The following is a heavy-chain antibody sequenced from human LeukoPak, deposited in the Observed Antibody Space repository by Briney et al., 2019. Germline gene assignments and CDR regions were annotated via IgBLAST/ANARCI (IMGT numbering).Heavy chain of an antibody. J-gene: IGHJ3*01. Sequence: GGSLRLSCAASGFSFNNAWMTWVRQAPGKGLEWVGRIKSKIDGGTIDYAAPVKGRFTISRDDSKHTLYIQMNSLKIKDTAVYHCTTDVGGYCSSSSCSSGAFDLWGRGTTVTVSS. V-gene: IGHV3-15*01. CDR2: IKSKIDGGTI. CDR1: GFSFNNAW. D-gene: IGHD2-2*01. CDR3: TTDVGGYCSSSSCSSGAFDL.